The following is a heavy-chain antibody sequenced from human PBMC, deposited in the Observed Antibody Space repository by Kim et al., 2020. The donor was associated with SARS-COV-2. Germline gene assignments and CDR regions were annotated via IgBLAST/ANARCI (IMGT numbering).Heavy chain of an antibody. D-gene: IGHD3-10*01. J-gene: IGHJ6*02. CDR2: ISSSGTTI. CDR1: GFSFSSYE. V-gene: IGHV3-48*03. CDR3: AGGRVTMVRGIKLYYGMDV. Sequence: GGSLRLSCAASGFSFSSYEMNWVRQAPGKGLEWVSYISSSGTTIYYADSMKGRFTISRDNAKNSLYLQMNSLRAEDTAVYYCAGGRVTMVRGIKLYYGMDVWDQGPTVTVSS.